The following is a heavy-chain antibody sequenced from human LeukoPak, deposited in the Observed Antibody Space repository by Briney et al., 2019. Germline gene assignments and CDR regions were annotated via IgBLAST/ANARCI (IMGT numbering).Heavy chain of an antibody. CDR2: INPNSGGT. CDR3: ARDEGPWSGYFG. Sequence: ASVRVSCKASGYTFTGYYMHWVRQAPGQGLEWMGWINPNSGGTNYAQTFQGRVTMTRDTSISTAYMELSRLRSDDTAVYYCARDEGPWSGYFGWGQGTLVTVSS. J-gene: IGHJ4*02. V-gene: IGHV1-2*02. CDR1: GYTFTGYY. D-gene: IGHD3-3*01.